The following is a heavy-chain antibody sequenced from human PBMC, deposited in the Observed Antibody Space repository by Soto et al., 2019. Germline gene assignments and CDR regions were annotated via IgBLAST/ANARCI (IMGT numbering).Heavy chain of an antibody. CDR2: ISYDGSNK. V-gene: IGHV3-30-3*01. CDR3: ARVHMTTNDAFDI. J-gene: IGHJ3*02. Sequence: GGSLRLSCAASGFTFSSYAMHRVRQAPGKGLEWVAVISYDGSNKYYADSVKGRFTISRDNSKNTLYLQMNSLRAEDTAVYYCARVHMTTNDAFDIWGQGTMVTVSS. CDR1: GFTFSSYA. D-gene: IGHD1-1*01.